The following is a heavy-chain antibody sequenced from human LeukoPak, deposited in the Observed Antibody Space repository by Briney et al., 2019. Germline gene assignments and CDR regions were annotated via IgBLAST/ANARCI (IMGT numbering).Heavy chain of an antibody. CDR3: ARFDAQSLGAEADY. CDR2: INHSGST. CDR1: GGSISSSSYF. J-gene: IGHJ4*02. D-gene: IGHD1-26*01. Sequence: PSETLSRTCTVSGGSISSSSYFWAWIRQPPGKGLEWIGEINHSGSTNYNPSLKSRVTISVDTSKNQFSLKLSSETAADTAVYYCARFDAQSLGAEADYWGQGTLVTVSS. V-gene: IGHV4-39*07.